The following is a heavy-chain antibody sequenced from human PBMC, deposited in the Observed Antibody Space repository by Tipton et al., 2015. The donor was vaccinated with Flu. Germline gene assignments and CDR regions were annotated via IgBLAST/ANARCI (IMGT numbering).Heavy chain of an antibody. CDR3: AREGSLTIFGVVTYNWFVP. D-gene: IGHD3-3*01. Sequence: TLSLTCTVSGGSISSSSYYWGWIRQPPGKGLEWIGSIHYSGSTYYNPPLKSRVTISVDTSKNQFSLKLSSVTAADTAVYYSAREGSLTIFGVVTYNWFVPWGQGTLVTVSS. V-gene: IGHV4-39*07. CDR1: GGSISSSSYY. J-gene: IGHJ5*02. CDR2: IHYSGST.